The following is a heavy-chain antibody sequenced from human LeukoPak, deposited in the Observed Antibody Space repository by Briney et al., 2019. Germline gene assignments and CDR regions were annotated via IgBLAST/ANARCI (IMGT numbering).Heavy chain of an antibody. CDR1: GYTFTDYY. J-gene: IGHJ4*02. CDR2: VDPEDGET. Sequence: ASVKVSCKVSGYTFTDYYMHWVQQAPGKGLEWMGLVDPEDGETIYAEKFQGRVTITADTSTTTAYMELRSLRSDDTAVYYCARAGAAVAGREDYWGQGTLVTVSS. V-gene: IGHV1-69-2*01. CDR3: ARAGAAVAGREDY. D-gene: IGHD6-19*01.